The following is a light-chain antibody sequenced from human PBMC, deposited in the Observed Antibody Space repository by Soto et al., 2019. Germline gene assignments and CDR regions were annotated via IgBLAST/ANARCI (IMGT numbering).Light chain of an antibody. CDR2: AAS. V-gene: IGKV1-9*01. CDR1: QGISSY. CDR3: QQLNSYPRT. Sequence: DIQLTQSPSFLSASVGDRVTITCRACQGISSYLTWYQQKPGKAPKLLIYAASTLQSGVPSRFSGSGSGTEFTLTISSLQPEEFATYYGQQLNSYPRTFGEGGKVEIK. J-gene: IGKJ1*01.